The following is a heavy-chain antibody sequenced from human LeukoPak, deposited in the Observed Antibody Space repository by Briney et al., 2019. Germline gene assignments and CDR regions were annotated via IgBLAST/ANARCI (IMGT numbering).Heavy chain of an antibody. D-gene: IGHD3-10*01. CDR2: IYYSGST. J-gene: IGHJ2*01. Sequence: PSETLSLTCTVSGGSISSYYWSWIRQPPGKGLEWIGYIYYSGSTNYIPSLKSRVTISVDTSKNQFSLKLSSVTAADTAVYYCARSERPFYYGSGPPWYFDLWGRGTLVTVSS. V-gene: IGHV4-59*01. CDR1: GGSISSYY. CDR3: ARSERPFYYGSGPPWYFDL.